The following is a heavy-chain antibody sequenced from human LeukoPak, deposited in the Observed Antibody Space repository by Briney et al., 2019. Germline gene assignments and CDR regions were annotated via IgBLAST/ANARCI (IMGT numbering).Heavy chain of an antibody. V-gene: IGHV3-21*01. CDR1: GFNFSSYS. D-gene: IGHD3-22*01. J-gene: IGHJ3*02. CDR2: ISSSSSFR. Sequence: GGSLRLSCAASGFNFSSYSMNWVRQAPGKGLEWVSSISSSSSFRYYADSVKGRFTISRDNAKNSLYLRMNSLRAEDTAVYYCARALKRITMIVVVIPDAFDIWGQGTMVTVSS. CDR3: ARALKRITMIVVVIPDAFDI.